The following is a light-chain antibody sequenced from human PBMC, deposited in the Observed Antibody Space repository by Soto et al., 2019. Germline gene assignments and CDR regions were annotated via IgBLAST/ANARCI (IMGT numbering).Light chain of an antibody. J-gene: IGKJ1*01. CDR1: QSGFSFY. CDR2: GAS. CDR3: HQYGSSPWT. Sequence: EIVLTQSPGTLSLSPGERATLSCRASQSGFSFYLAWFQQKPGQAPRLLIYGASTRATGIPNRFSGSGSGTHCTLTISRLEPEDFAVYYCHQYGSSPWTLGQGTKVEIK. V-gene: IGKV3-20*01.